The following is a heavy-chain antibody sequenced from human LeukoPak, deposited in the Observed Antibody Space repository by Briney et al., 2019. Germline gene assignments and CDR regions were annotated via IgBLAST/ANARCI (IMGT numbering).Heavy chain of an antibody. D-gene: IGHD3-3*01. V-gene: IGHV3-23*01. CDR2: ISGGNSRST. J-gene: IGHJ4*02. CDR1: GFTFSTYG. CDR3: AKEPLPPYDFWSGYWDY. Sequence: PGGSLRLSCAASGFTFSTYGMSWVRQAPGKGLEWVSGISGGNSRSTYYADSVKGRFTISRDNSKNTLYLQMNSLRAEDTAVYYCAKEPLPPYDFWSGYWDYWGQGTLVTVSS.